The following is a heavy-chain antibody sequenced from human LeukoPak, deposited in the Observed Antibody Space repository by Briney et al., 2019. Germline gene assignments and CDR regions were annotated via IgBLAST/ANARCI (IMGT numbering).Heavy chain of an antibody. Sequence: SETLSLTCAVYGGSFSGYYWSWIRQPPGKGLEWIGEINHSGSTNYNPSLKSRVTISVDTSRNQFSLKLSSVTAADTAVYYCAIANYGDYADYWGQGTLVTVSS. CDR1: GGSFSGYY. J-gene: IGHJ4*02. CDR3: AIANYGDYADY. V-gene: IGHV4-34*01. CDR2: INHSGST. D-gene: IGHD4-17*01.